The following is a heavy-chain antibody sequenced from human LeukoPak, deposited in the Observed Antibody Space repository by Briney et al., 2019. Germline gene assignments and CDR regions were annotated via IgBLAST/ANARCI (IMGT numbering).Heavy chain of an antibody. CDR2: IIPIFGTA. V-gene: IGHV1-69*13. D-gene: IGHD3-22*01. CDR1: GYSSTNYA. Sequence: GASVKVSCKASGYSSTNYALHWVRQAPGQRLEWMGGIIPIFGTANYAQKFQGRVTITADESTSTAYMELSSLRSEDTAVYYCARSRYYYDSSGYYDLDYWGQGTLVTVSS. J-gene: IGHJ4*02. CDR3: ARSRYYYDSSGYYDLDY.